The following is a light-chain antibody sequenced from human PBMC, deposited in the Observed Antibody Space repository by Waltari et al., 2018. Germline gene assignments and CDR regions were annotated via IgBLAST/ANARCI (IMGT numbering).Light chain of an antibody. CDR3: SSYTNDNKV. CDR1: SGNIGRNTY. CDR2: DVT. Sequence: QSALTQPASVSGSPGQSITISCTGTSGNIGRNTYVSWYQQHPGKAPKLVIYDVTNRPSWVSHRFSGSKSGNTASLTISVLQTEDEADYYCSSYTNDNKVFGGGTKVTVL. J-gene: IGLJ2*01. V-gene: IGLV2-14*03.